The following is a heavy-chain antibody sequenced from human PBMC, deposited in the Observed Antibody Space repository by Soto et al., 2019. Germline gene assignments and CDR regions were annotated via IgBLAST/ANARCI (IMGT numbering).Heavy chain of an antibody. CDR3: ARVIMDV. CDR2: VGGDGTNT. J-gene: IGHJ6*02. CDR1: GFTFSSYW. Sequence: PGGSLRLSCAASGFTFSSYWMHWVRQAPGKGLVWVSRVGGDGTNTNYADSVKGRFTISRDNAKNSLYLQMNSLRGEDTAVYYCARVIMDVWGQGTTVTVSS. V-gene: IGHV3-74*01.